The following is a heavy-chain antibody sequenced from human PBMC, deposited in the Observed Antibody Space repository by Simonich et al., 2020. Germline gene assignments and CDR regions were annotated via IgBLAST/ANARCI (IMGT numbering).Heavy chain of an antibody. CDR3: ARDREVYGSGSYYNY. CDR2: IKQDGSEK. Sequence: EVQLVESGGGLVQPGGSLRLSCAASGFTFSSYWMSWVRQAPGKGLEGLEKIKQDGSEKYYGDSVKGLFTISRDNAKNSLYLQMNSLRAEDTAVYYCARDREVYGSGSYYNYWGQGTLVTVSS. V-gene: IGHV3-7*01. J-gene: IGHJ4*02. D-gene: IGHD3-10*01. CDR1: GFTFSSYW.